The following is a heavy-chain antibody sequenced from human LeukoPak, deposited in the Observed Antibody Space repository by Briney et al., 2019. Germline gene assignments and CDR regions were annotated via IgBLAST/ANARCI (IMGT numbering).Heavy chain of an antibody. Sequence: ASVKVSCKASGYTFTGYYMHWVRQAPGQGLEWMGWINPNSGGTNYAQKFQGRVTMTRDTSISTAYMELSRLRSDDTAVYYCARGVHVWGSYRYFDYWGREPWSPSPQ. CDR1: GYTFTGYY. D-gene: IGHD3-16*02. V-gene: IGHV1-2*02. J-gene: IGHJ4*02. CDR3: ARGVHVWGSYRYFDY. CDR2: INPNSGGT.